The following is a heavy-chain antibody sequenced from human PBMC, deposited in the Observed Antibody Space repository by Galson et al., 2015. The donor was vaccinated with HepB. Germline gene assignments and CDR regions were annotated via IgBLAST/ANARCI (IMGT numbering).Heavy chain of an antibody. Sequence: SVKVSCKASGYTFTSYYMHWVRQAPGQGLEWMGIINPSGGSTSYAQKFQGRVTMTRDTSTSTVYMELSSLRSEDTAVYYCARDQVPYSGYDLGDHSSGWPLYYYYYGMDVWGQGTTVTVSS. CDR1: GYTFTSYY. CDR3: ARDQVPYSGYDLGDHSSGWPLYYYYYGMDV. D-gene: IGHD5-12*01. V-gene: IGHV1-46*01. J-gene: IGHJ6*02. CDR2: INPSGGST.